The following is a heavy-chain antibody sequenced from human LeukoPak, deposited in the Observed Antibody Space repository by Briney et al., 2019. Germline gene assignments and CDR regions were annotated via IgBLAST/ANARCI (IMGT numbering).Heavy chain of an antibody. J-gene: IGHJ4*02. Sequence: PGGSLRLSCAASGFTFSNYGMHWVRQAPGKGLEWVAVIWYDGSNKYYADSVKGRFTISRDNSKNALYLQMNSLRAEDTAVYYCARSYCSSVSCPSRSDYWGQGTLVTVSS. CDR1: GFTFSNYG. V-gene: IGHV3-33*01. CDR3: ARSYCSSVSCPSRSDY. CDR2: IWYDGSNK. D-gene: IGHD2-15*01.